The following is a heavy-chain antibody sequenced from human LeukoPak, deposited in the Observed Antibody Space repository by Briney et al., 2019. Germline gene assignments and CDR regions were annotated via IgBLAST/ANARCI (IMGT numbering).Heavy chain of an antibody. CDR1: GGSINTHF. V-gene: IGHV4-59*11. J-gene: IGHJ3*02. CDR2: VYYSGIT. Sequence: KPSETLSLTSTVSGGSINTHFWNWIRQPPGKGLEWIGNVYYSGITNYNPSLKSRVTISVDTSKNLFSLRLSSVTAADTAVYYCARVRDAFDIWGQGTMVTVSS. CDR3: ARVRDAFDI.